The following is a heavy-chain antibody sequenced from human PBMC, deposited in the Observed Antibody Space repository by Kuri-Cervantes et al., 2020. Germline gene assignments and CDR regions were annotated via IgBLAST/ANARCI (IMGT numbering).Heavy chain of an antibody. V-gene: IGHV1-46*01. CDR3: ATAGTAFTIYDGLNWFDP. D-gene: IGHD2/OR15-2a*01. CDR1: GYTFTSYY. CDR2: INPSGGST. J-gene: IGHJ5*02. Sequence: ASVKVSCKASGYTFTSYYMHWVRQAPGQGLEWMGIINPSGGSTSYAQKFQGRVTMTRDTSTSTVYMELSSLRSEDTAVYYCATAGTAFTIYDGLNWFDPWGQGTLVTVSS.